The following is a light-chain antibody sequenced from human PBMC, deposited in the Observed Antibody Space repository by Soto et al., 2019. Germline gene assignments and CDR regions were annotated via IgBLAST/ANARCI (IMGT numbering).Light chain of an antibody. CDR3: QQYNSYSWT. V-gene: IGKV1-5*03. J-gene: IGKJ1*01. Sequence: DIQMTQSPSTLSASVGDRVTITCRASQSISSWLAWYQQKPGKAPKLLIYKASSLESGVPSRFSGSGSGTEFTLTISSLQPDDFATYYCQQYNSYSWTFAQGTKVEIK. CDR2: KAS. CDR1: QSISSW.